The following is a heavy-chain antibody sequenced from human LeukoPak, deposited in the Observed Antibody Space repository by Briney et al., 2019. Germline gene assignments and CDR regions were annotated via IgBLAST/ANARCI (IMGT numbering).Heavy chain of an antibody. J-gene: IGHJ4*02. CDR3: AAGYYDILTGYYTIDY. Sequence: GGFLRLSCAASGFTFSSYAMSWVRQAPGKGLEWVSAISGSGGSTYYADSVKGRFTISRDNSKNTLYLQMNSLRAEDTAVYYCAAGYYDILTGYYTIDYWGQGTLVTVSS. D-gene: IGHD3-9*01. CDR1: GFTFSSYA. CDR2: ISGSGGST. V-gene: IGHV3-23*01.